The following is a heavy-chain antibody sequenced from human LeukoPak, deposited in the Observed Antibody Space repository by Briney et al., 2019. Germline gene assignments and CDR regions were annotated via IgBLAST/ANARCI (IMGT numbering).Heavy chain of an antibody. J-gene: IGHJ4*02. D-gene: IGHD3-10*01. Sequence: SETLSLTCTVSGGSMNNYYWIWIRQPPGKGLEWIGYIYYSGNTNYNPSLKSRVTISVDTSKKQFSLKLSSVTAADTAVYYCAREGTMVRGVDYWGQGTLVTVSS. V-gene: IGHV4-59*12. CDR3: AREGTMVRGVDY. CDR2: IYYSGNT. CDR1: GGSMNNYY.